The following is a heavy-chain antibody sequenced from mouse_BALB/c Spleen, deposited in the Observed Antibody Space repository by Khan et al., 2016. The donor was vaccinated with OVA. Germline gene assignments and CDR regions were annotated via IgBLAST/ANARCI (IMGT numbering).Heavy chain of an antibody. V-gene: IGHV2-6-1*01. CDR1: GFSLTDYG. Sequence: QVQLKESGPALVAPSQSLSITCTISGFSLTDYGVHWVRQPPGKGLEWLVVIWSDGSTTYNSALKSRLSINKDNSKSQVFLKMNSLQTDDTAVYYCARQPYYHYYVMDYWGQGTSVTVSS. D-gene: IGHD2-10*01. CDR3: ARQPYYHYYVMDY. CDR2: IWSDGST. J-gene: IGHJ4*01.